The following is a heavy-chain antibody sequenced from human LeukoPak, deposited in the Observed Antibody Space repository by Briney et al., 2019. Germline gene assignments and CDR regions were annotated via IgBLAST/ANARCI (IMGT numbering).Heavy chain of an antibody. Sequence: SETLSLTCAVYGGSISGYYWSWIRQPPGKGLEWVGEIHYTGGTSYNPSLKSRVTMSVDTSKNQFSLKLSSVTAADTAVYYCARGGGSYYLGGYYFDYWGQGTLVTVSS. CDR2: IHYTGGT. CDR1: GGSISGYY. D-gene: IGHD1-26*01. CDR3: ARGGGSYYLGGYYFDY. V-gene: IGHV4-34*01. J-gene: IGHJ4*02.